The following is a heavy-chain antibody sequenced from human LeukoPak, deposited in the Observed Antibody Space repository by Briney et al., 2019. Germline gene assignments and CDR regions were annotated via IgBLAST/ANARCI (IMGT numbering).Heavy chain of an antibody. V-gene: IGHV3-23*01. CDR3: AKDRENGNGIWDAFDV. CDR2: SIGTPDST. J-gene: IGHJ3*01. D-gene: IGHD3-3*02. CDR1: GFTFNVYA. Sequence: GGSLRLSCAASGFTFNVYAMYWVRQAPGRGLEWVSSIGTPDSTHYANSVKGRFTTSRDDSKNTVFLQMNSLSAEDSATYYCAKDRENGNGIWDAFDVWGQGTVVTVSS.